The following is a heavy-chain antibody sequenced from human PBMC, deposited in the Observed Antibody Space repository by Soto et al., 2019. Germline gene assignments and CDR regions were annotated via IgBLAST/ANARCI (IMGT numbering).Heavy chain of an antibody. D-gene: IGHD2-2*01. J-gene: IGHJ4*02. Sequence: ASVKVSCKASGYTFSAYYIHWVRQAPGQGLEWMGWINPDSGGTKYAQKFQGGVTMTRDTSITTAYMELSSLRSGDTAVYYCARRQAAAKPGGVDFWGQGTLVTVSS. V-gene: IGHV1-2*02. CDR2: INPDSGGT. CDR1: GYTFSAYY. CDR3: ARRQAAAKPGGVDF.